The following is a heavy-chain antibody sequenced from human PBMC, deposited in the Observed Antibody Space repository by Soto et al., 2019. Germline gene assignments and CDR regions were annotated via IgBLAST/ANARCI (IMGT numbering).Heavy chain of an antibody. CDR1: GFTFSSSV. CDR3: SKSLRPSTSMIVLAIAWGAFDI. Sequence: EVQLLESGGGLGQPGGSLRLSCAASGFTFSSSVMSWVRQAPGKGLEWVSGISGSGSDTYFADSVKGRFTISRDNTKNTLYLQMNSLRAEDTAVYSCSKSLRPSTSMIVLAIAWGAFDIWGQGTMVTVSS. D-gene: IGHD3-22*01. CDR2: ISGSGSDT. J-gene: IGHJ3*02. V-gene: IGHV3-23*01.